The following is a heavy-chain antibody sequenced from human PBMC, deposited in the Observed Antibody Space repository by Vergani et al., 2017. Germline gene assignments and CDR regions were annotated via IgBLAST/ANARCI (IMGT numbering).Heavy chain of an antibody. Sequence: QVQLVQSGAEVKKPGASVKVSCKASGYTFTGYYMHWVRQAPGQGLEWMGRINPNSGGTNYAQKFQGRVTMTRDTSISTAYMELSRLRSDDTAVYYCARDLYCSGGSCYSGPFGAFDIWGQGTMVTVSS. V-gene: IGHV1-2*06. CDR3: ARDLYCSGGSCYSGPFGAFDI. D-gene: IGHD2-15*01. CDR1: GYTFTGYY. CDR2: INPNSGGT. J-gene: IGHJ3*02.